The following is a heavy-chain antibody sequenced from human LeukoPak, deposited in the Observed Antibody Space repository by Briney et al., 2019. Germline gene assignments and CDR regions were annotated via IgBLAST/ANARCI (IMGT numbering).Heavy chain of an antibody. D-gene: IGHD3-10*01. Sequence: GRSLRLSCAASGFTFSSYAMHWVRQAPGKGLEWVAVISYDGSNKYYADSVKGRFTISRDNSKNTLYLQMNSLRAEDTAVYYCARDLMVRGVISAKSDYWGQGTLVTVSS. CDR1: GFTFSSYA. V-gene: IGHV3-30-3*01. CDR2: ISYDGSNK. CDR3: ARDLMVRGVISAKSDY. J-gene: IGHJ4*02.